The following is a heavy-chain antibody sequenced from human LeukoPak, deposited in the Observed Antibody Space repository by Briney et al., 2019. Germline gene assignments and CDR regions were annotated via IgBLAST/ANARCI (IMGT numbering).Heavy chain of an antibody. V-gene: IGHV1-2*06. CDR2: INPNSGDT. CDR1: GYTFTGYH. CDR3: ARDYCSSTSCLFDY. Sequence: ASVKVSCTASGYTFTGYHMHWVRQAPGQGLEWMGRINPNSGDTNYAQKFQGRVTMTRDTSISTAYMELSRLRSDDTAVYYCARDYCSSTSCLFDYWGQGTLVTVSS. D-gene: IGHD2-2*01. J-gene: IGHJ4*02.